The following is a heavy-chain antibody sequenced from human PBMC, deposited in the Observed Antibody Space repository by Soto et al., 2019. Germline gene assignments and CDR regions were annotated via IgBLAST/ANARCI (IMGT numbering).Heavy chain of an antibody. CDR1: GFTVSSNY. CDR2: IYSGGST. Sequence: GGSLRLSCAASGFTVSSNYMSWVRQAPGKGLEWVSVIYSGGSTYYADSVKGRFTISRDNSKNTLYLQMNSLRAEDTAVYYCASHRLGYYYDSSGYYNFDYWGQGTLVTVSS. V-gene: IGHV3-53*01. J-gene: IGHJ4*02. D-gene: IGHD3-22*01. CDR3: ASHRLGYYYDSSGYYNFDY.